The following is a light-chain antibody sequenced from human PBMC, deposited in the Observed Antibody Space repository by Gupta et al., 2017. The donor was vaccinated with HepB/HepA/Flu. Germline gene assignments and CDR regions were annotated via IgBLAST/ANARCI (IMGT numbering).Light chain of an antibody. Sequence: QSVLPQPPSASGTPGQRFTISCSGSSSNIGSNTVNWYQPLPGTAPKLLIYSNNQRPSGVPYRFSGSKSGTSASLAISGLQSEDEADYYCAAWDDSRNGVVFGGGTKLTVL. CDR3: AAWDDSRNGVV. CDR1: SSNIGSNT. V-gene: IGLV1-44*01. J-gene: IGLJ2*01. CDR2: SNN.